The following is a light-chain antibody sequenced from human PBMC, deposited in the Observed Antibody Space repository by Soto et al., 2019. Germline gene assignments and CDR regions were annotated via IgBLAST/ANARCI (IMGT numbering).Light chain of an antibody. CDR2: STN. Sequence: VVTQEPSFSVSPGGTVTLTCGLSSGSVSTSYYPSWYQQTPGQAPRALIYSTNTRSSGVPDRFSGSILGNKAALTITGAQADDESDYYCVLYMGSGISVFGGGTKLTVL. CDR3: VLYMGSGISV. CDR1: SGSVSTSYY. V-gene: IGLV8-61*01. J-gene: IGLJ2*01.